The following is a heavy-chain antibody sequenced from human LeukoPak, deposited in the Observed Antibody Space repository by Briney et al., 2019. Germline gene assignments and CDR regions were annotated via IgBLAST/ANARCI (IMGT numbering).Heavy chain of an antibody. CDR1: GFSFSNYG. V-gene: IGHV3-30*03. Sequence: GGFLRLSCAASGFSFSNYGMHWVRQAPGKGLEWVAVISEDGKNKYYVDSVKGRFTISRDNAENSLYVQMNSLRAEDTAVYYCARGGIAVAVFAFDIWGQGTMVTVSS. CDR2: ISEDGKNK. J-gene: IGHJ3*02. CDR3: ARGGIAVAVFAFDI. D-gene: IGHD6-19*01.